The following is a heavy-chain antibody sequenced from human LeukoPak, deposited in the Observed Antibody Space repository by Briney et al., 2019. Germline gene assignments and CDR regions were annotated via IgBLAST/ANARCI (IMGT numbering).Heavy chain of an antibody. J-gene: IGHJ4*02. CDR1: GYTFTGYY. CDR3: ARGGTMVRGALDY. D-gene: IGHD3-10*01. Sequence: VASVKVSCKASGYTFTGYYMHWVRQAPGQGLEYMGWINPNSGGTNYAQKFQGRVTMTRDTSISTAYMELSRLRSDDTAVYYCARGGTMVRGALDYWGQGTLVTVSS. CDR2: INPNSGGT. V-gene: IGHV1-2*02.